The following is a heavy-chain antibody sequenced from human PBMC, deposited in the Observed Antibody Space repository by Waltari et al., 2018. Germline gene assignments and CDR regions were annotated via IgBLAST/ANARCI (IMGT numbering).Heavy chain of an antibody. Sequence: EVLLVESGGGLVQPGGSLRLSCTASGFNFNIYTMNWGRQAPGKGLEGVSYINSASRVILYADSVRGRFTISRDNAKNSLFLQMNNLRVEDTALYYCTRGLQFAFDFWGQGTMVSVSS. CDR1: GFNFNIYT. J-gene: IGHJ3*01. D-gene: IGHD2-21*02. CDR2: INSASRVI. CDR3: TRGLQFAFDF. V-gene: IGHV3-48*01.